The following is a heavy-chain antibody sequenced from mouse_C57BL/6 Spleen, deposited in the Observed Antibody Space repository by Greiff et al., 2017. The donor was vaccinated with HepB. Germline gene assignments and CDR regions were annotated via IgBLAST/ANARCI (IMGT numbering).Heavy chain of an antibody. CDR1: GFTFSNYW. D-gene: IGHD1-1*01. CDR2: IRLKSDNYAT. CDR3: TVAYGLDY. V-gene: IGHV6-3*01. J-gene: IGHJ2*01. Sequence: EVKVEESGGGLVQPGGSMKLSCVASGFTFSNYWMNWVRQSPEKGLEWVAQIRLKSDNYATHYAESVKGRFTISRDDSKSSVYLQMNNLRAEYTGMYYCTVAYGLDYWGQGTTLTVSS.